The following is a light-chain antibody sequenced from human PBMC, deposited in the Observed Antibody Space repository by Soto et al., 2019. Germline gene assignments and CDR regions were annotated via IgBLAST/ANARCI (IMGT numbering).Light chain of an antibody. Sequence: QSALTQPASVSGSPRQSITISCTGTSSDVGGYNYVSWYQQHPGKAPKLIIYDVSNRPSGVSNHFSGSKSDNTASLTISGLQAEDEADYYCSSYTSSNTQVFGTGTKVTVL. CDR1: SSDVGGYNY. CDR3: SSYTSSNTQV. V-gene: IGLV2-14*01. J-gene: IGLJ1*01. CDR2: DVS.